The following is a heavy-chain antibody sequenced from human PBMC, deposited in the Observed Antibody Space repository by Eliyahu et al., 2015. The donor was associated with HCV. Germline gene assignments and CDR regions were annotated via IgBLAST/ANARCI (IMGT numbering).Heavy chain of an antibody. CDR3: AQGVYFDL. CDR1: GFTFSNYA. J-gene: IGHJ2*01. CDR2: ISNGDGNT. V-gene: IGHV3-23*01. Sequence: EVQLLESGGDLVQPGGSLXLSCAASGFTFSNYAMTWVRQAPGKGLEWVSTISNGDGNTYYADSVKGRFTISRDNSKNTLYLQMNSLRAEDTAVYYCAQGVYFDLWGRGTLVTVSS.